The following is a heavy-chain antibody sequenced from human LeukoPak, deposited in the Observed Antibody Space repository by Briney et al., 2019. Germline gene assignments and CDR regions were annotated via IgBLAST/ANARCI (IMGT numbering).Heavy chain of an antibody. D-gene: IGHD6-19*01. Sequence: GGSLRLSCAVSEFPFSFYEMNWVRQAPGKGLEWVSNIGSSGTNRYYADSVKGRFSISRDNAKSSLYLQMNSLRVEDTAVYYCALLAVASDFDYWGQGPLVSVPS. V-gene: IGHV3-48*03. J-gene: IGHJ4*02. CDR3: ALLAVASDFDY. CDR1: EFPFSFYE. CDR2: IGSSGTNR.